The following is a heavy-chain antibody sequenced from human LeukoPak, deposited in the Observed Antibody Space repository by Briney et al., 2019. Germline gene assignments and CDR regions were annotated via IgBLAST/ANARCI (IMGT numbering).Heavy chain of an antibody. D-gene: IGHD4-17*01. CDR3: AKDASTVTLHADY. Sequence: GGSLRLSCSASGFTFSSYAMHWVRQAPGKGLEYVSAISSNGGSTYYADSVKGRFTISRDNSKNTLYLQMNSLRAEDTAVYYCAKDASTVTLHADYWGQGTLVTVSS. V-gene: IGHV3-64*04. J-gene: IGHJ4*02. CDR1: GFTFSSYA. CDR2: ISSNGGST.